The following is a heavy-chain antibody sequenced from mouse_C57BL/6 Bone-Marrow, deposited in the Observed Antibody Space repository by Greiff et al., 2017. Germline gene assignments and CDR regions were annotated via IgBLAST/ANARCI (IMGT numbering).Heavy chain of an antibody. D-gene: IGHD1-1*01. Sequence: EVHLVESGGGLVKPGGSLKLSCAASGFTFSDYGMHWVRQAPEKGLEWVAYISSGSSTIYYADTVKGRFTISRDNAKNTLFLQMTSLRSEDTAMYYCARGYYGSKYYYAMDYWGQGTSVTVSS. CDR3: ARGYYGSKYYYAMDY. CDR2: ISSGSSTI. J-gene: IGHJ4*01. V-gene: IGHV5-17*01. CDR1: GFTFSDYG.